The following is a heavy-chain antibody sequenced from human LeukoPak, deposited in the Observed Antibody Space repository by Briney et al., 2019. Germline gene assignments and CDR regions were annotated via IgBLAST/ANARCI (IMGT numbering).Heavy chain of an antibody. CDR2: IRWDGGSI. J-gene: IGHJ6*03. D-gene: IGHD6-13*01. CDR1: GFTFDDYG. V-gene: IGHV3-9*01. Sequence: GGSLRLSCAASGFTFDDYGMPWVRQALGKGLEWVSGIRWDGGSIGYADSVKGRFTISRDNAKNSLYLQMNSLRAEDTAMYYCAKSAASLYYYYMEVWGKGNTVTISS. CDR3: AKSAASLYYYYMEV.